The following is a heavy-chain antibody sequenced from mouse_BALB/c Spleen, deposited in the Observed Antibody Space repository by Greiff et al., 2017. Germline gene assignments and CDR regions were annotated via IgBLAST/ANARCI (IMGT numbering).Heavy chain of an antibody. J-gene: IGHJ4*01. CDR3: ARGGGNYVKDAMDY. V-gene: IGHV2-2*02. CDR2: IWSGGST. Sequence: VKLMESGPGLVQPSQSLSITCTVSGFSLTSYGVHWVRQSPGKGLEWLGVIWSGGSTDYNAAFISRLSISKDNSKSQVFFKMNSLQANDTAIYYCARGGGNYVKDAMDYWGQGTSVTVSS. CDR1: GFSLTSYG. D-gene: IGHD2-1*01.